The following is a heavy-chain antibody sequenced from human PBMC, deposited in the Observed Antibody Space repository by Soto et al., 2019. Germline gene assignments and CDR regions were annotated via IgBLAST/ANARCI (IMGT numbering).Heavy chain of an antibody. CDR1: GFTFSSYD. D-gene: IGHD2-21*02. CDR2: IGTAGDT. Sequence: GGSLRLSCAASGFTFSSYDMHWVRQATGKGLEWVSAIGTAGDTYYPGSVKGRFTISRENAKNSLYLQMNSLRAGDTAVYYCARVWEGGDCGGDCYPNFDYWGQGTLVTVSS. J-gene: IGHJ4*02. CDR3: ARVWEGGDCGGDCYPNFDY. V-gene: IGHV3-13*01.